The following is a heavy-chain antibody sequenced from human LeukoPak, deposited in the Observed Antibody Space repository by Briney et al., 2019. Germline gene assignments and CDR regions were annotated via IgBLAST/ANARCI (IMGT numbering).Heavy chain of an antibody. D-gene: IGHD3-22*01. CDR3: VTYYYGSSAPKRNY. V-gene: IGHV4-34*01. J-gene: IGHJ4*02. Sequence: SETLSLTCAVYGGSFSDYFWSRIRQPPGKGLEWIGEISHSGSTTYNPSLRSRVTISGDTSKKQFSLKLSSVTAADTAVYYCVTYYYGSSAPKRNYWGQGILVTVSS. CDR1: GGSFSDYF. CDR2: ISHSGST.